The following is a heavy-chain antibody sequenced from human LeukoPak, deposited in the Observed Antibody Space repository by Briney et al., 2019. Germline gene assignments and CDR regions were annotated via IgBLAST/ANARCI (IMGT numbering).Heavy chain of an antibody. CDR2: ISGSGGST. CDR1: GFTFSSYA. Sequence: GGSLRLSCAASGFTFSSYAMSWVRQAPGKGLEWVSAISGSGGSTYYADSVKGRFTISRDNSKNTLYLQMNSLRAEDTAVYYCAKDGSSWYVEGLYYYYGMDVWGQGTTLTV. D-gene: IGHD6-13*01. V-gene: IGHV3-23*01. CDR3: AKDGSSWYVEGLYYYYGMDV. J-gene: IGHJ6*02.